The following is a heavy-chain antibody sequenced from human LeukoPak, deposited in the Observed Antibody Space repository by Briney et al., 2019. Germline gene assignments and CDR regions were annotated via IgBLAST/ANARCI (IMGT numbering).Heavy chain of an antibody. J-gene: IGHJ4*02. CDR3: ARGSPPYCGGDCYNMYYFDY. V-gene: IGHV1-8*03. CDR2: MNPNSGNT. D-gene: IGHD2-21*02. Sequence: GASVKVSCKASGYTFTSYDINWVRQATGQGLEWMGWMNPNSGNTGYAQKFQGRVTITRNTSISTAYMELSSLRSEDTAVYYCARGSPPYCGGDCYNMYYFDYWGQGTLVTVSS. CDR1: GYTFTSYD.